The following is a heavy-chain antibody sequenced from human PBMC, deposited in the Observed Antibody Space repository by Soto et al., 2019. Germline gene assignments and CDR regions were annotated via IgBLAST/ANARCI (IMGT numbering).Heavy chain of an antibody. D-gene: IGHD2-15*01. CDR2: ISYDGSNK. Sequence: QVQLVESGGGVVQPGRSLRLSCAASGFTFSSYGMHWVRQAPGKGLEWVAVISYDGSNKYYADSVKGRFTISRDNSKNTLYLQMNSLRAEDTAXXXXXXXKFLRGAVVVXXXXXYWGQG. J-gene: IGHJ4*02. CDR1: GFTFSSYG. V-gene: IGHV3-30*03. CDR3: XXXKFLRGAVVVXXXXXY.